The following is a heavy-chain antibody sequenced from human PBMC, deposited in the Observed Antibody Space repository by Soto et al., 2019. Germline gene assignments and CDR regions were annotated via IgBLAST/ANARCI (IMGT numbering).Heavy chain of an antibody. J-gene: IGHJ6*02. V-gene: IGHV3-23*01. CDR3: EKHSGEHAFSSGTRWSMDV. CDR2: ISGSGGST. Sequence: GGSQRLSCAASGFTFSSYAMSWVRQAPGKGLEWVSAISGSGGSTYYADSVKGRFTISRDNSKNTLYLQMNSLRAEDTAVYYCEKHSGEHAFSSGTRWSMDVWGQGTTVTVSS. D-gene: IGHD3-3*01. CDR1: GFTFSSYA.